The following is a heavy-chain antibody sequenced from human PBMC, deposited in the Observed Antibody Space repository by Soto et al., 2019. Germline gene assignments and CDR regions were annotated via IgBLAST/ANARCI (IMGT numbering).Heavy chain of an antibody. CDR2: MNPNNGIT. Sequence: QVQLVQYGAEVKEPGASVKVSCKASGYTFTSLDINWVRQATGQGLEWMVWMNPNNGITVYAQKVQGRGTMTRDTSRRTSYMELSSLRSEDTAVYYCARGVNAGVDYWGQGTLVTVSS. V-gene: IGHV1-8*01. D-gene: IGHD1-26*01. J-gene: IGHJ4*02. CDR1: GYTFTSLD. CDR3: ARGVNAGVDY.